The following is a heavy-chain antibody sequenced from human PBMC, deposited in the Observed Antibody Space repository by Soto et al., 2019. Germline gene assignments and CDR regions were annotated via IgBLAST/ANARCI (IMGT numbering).Heavy chain of an antibody. J-gene: IGHJ4*02. Sequence: VGSLRLSCAASGFTFSSHTMHWVRQPPGKGLEYVSMISDDGDDTVYVDSVKGRFTISRDNSNSDLYLNMFCLRTEDLAVYYCVKYRSGFGPGFESWGQGTLVTVSS. CDR2: ISDDGDDT. D-gene: IGHD3-10*01. CDR1: GFTFSSHT. CDR3: VKYRSGFGPGFES. V-gene: IGHV3-64D*06.